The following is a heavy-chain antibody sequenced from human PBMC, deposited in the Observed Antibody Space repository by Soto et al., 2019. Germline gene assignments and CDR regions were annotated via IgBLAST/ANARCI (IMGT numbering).Heavy chain of an antibody. CDR3: ARARIVVAGTIVDY. CDR2: IYHSGDT. J-gene: IGHJ4*02. Sequence: PSETLSLTCAVSGYSLTSGYYCGWIRQPPGKGLEWIGSIYHSGDTYYNPSLKSRVTISVDTSKNHFSLKLTSMTAADTAVYYCARARIVVAGTIVDYWGQGTLVTVSS. D-gene: IGHD6-19*01. CDR1: GYSLTSGYY. V-gene: IGHV4-38-2*01.